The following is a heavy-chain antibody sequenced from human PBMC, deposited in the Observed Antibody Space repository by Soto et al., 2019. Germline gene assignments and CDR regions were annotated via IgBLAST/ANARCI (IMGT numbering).Heavy chain of an antibody. CDR3: AKAGILGAMLFDY. V-gene: IGHV3-23*01. D-gene: IGHD1-26*01. CDR2: ISGSGGST. Sequence: EVQLLESGGGLVQPGGSLRLSCAASGFTFSSYAMSWVRQAPGKGLEWVSAISGSGGSTYYADSVKGRFTISRDNSKNTLYLQLNSLRVEYTAVYYCAKAGILGAMLFDYWGQGPLVTVSS. J-gene: IGHJ4*02. CDR1: GFTFSSYA.